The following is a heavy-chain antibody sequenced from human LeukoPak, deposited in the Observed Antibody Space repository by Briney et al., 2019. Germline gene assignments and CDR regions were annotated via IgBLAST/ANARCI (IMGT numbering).Heavy chain of an antibody. Sequence: SVKVSCKASGGTFSSYAISWVRQAPGQGLEWMGRIIPILGIANYAQKFQGRVTITADKSTSTAYMGLSSLRSEDTAVYYCASTVLRYFDWSGTFDYWGQGTLVTVSS. CDR2: IIPILGIA. CDR1: GGTFSSYA. D-gene: IGHD3-9*01. V-gene: IGHV1-69*04. CDR3: ASTVLRYFDWSGTFDY. J-gene: IGHJ4*02.